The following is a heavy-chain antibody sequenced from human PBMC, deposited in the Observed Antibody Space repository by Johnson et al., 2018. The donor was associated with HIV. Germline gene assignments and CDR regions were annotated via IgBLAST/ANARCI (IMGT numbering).Heavy chain of an antibody. Sequence: VQVVESGGGLVQPGGSLRLSCEASGFIVSSYWMHWVRQAPGKGLVWVSRISRDGSSTTYADSVKGRFTISRDNAKNTLFLQMNGLRPEDTAGYYCAREGPSERAGFDIWGQGTMVTVSS. V-gene: IGHV3-74*01. CDR2: ISRDGSST. J-gene: IGHJ3*02. CDR1: GFIVSSYW. CDR3: AREGPSERAGFDI.